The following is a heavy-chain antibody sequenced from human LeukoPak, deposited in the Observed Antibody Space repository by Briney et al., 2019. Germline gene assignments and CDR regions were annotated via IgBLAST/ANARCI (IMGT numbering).Heavy chain of an antibody. CDR1: GFTFSSYA. CDR3: ARGGNYYDRSGPAHY. Sequence: GGSLRLSCAASGFTFSSYAMDWVRQAPGKGLEWVAVISSDGSNKYYADSVKGRFTISRDNSKNTLYLQMNSLRAEDTAVYYCARGGNYYDRSGPAHYWGQGTLVTVSS. V-gene: IGHV3-30*04. D-gene: IGHD3-22*01. CDR2: ISSDGSNK. J-gene: IGHJ4*02.